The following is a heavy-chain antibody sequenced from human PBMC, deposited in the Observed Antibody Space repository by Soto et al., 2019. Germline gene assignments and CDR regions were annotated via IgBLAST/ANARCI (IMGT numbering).Heavy chain of an antibody. Sequence: QVQLVQSGAEVKKPGASVKVSCKSSGYTFSNYDVNWVRQSPGQGLEWMGWMNPNTGNTGYAQNFRGRIPMTGDPSTSTGYMELSGLRSEDTAVYYCASHPEGPLLGFDYWGEGTLVIVSS. CDR1: GYTFSNYD. J-gene: IGHJ4*02. CDR2: MNPNTGNT. CDR3: ASHPEGPLLGFDY. V-gene: IGHV1-8*01. D-gene: IGHD3-10*01.